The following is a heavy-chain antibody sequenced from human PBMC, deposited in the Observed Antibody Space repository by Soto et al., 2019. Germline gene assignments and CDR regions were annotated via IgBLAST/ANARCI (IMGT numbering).Heavy chain of an antibody. J-gene: IGHJ4*02. CDR1: XFTFGDYW. CDR2: IKKDGSEN. CDR3: AKLGSGYYTGLYFDY. D-gene: IGHD3-3*01. V-gene: IGHV3-7*03. Sequence: SLRLSCAASXFTFGDYWMSWVRQAPGKGLEWVAHIKKDGSENYYVDSVTGRFTVSRDNTKNSLYLQMNSLRAEDTAVYYCAKLGSGYYTGLYFDYWGQGTLVTVSS.